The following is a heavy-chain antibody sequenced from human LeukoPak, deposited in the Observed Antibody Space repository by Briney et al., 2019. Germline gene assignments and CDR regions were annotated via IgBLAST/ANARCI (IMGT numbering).Heavy chain of an antibody. V-gene: IGHV3-74*01. CDR2: IKSDGST. CDR3: ARAPSEIGGYYPEYFRH. Sequence: GGSLRLSCAASGFTFSTYWMHWVCQAPGKGLVWVSRIKSDGSTNYADSVKGRFTISRDNAKNTVSLQMNSLRPEDTGVYYCARAPSEIGGYYPEYFRHWGQGTLVTVSS. CDR1: GFTFSTYW. J-gene: IGHJ1*01. D-gene: IGHD3-22*01.